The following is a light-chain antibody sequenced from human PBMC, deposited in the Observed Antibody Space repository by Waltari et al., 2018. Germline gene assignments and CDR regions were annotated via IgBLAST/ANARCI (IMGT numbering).Light chain of an antibody. CDR3: SSYTSSSTLVV. Sequence: VSGSPGQSITISCTGTSSDVGGYNYVSWYQQHPGKAPKLMIYDVSNRPSGVSNRFSGSKSGNTASLTISGLQAEDEADYYCSSYTSSSTLVVFGGGTKLTVL. J-gene: IGLJ2*01. V-gene: IGLV2-14*04. CDR1: SSDVGGYNY. CDR2: DVS.